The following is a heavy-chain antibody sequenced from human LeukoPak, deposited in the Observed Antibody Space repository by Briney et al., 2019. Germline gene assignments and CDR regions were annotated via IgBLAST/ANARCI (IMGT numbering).Heavy chain of an antibody. V-gene: IGHV1-69*05. Sequence: GASVKVSCKASGGTFSGYAISWVRQAPGQGLEWMGGIIPIFGTANYAQKFQGRVTITTDESTSTAYMELSSLRSEDTAVYYCARGGGSYFQTDYYFDYWGQGTLVTVSS. CDR2: IIPIFGTA. J-gene: IGHJ4*02. CDR3: ARGGGSYFQTDYYFDY. D-gene: IGHD1-26*01. CDR1: GGTFSGYA.